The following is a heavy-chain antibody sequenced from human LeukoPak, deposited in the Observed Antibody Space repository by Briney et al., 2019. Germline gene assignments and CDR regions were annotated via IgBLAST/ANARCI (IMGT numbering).Heavy chain of an antibody. D-gene: IGHD4-17*01. Sequence: PSETLSLTCTVSGGSISSYYWSWIRQPPGKGLEWIGRIYTSGSTNYNPSLKSRVTMSVDTSKNQFSLKLSPVTAADTAVYYCARARIYGDYAWFDPWGQGTLVTVSS. V-gene: IGHV4-4*07. CDR3: ARARIYGDYAWFDP. CDR2: IYTSGST. J-gene: IGHJ5*02. CDR1: GGSISSYY.